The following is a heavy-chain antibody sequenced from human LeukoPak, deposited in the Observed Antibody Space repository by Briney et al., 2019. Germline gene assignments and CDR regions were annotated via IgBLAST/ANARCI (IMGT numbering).Heavy chain of an antibody. CDR3: ARGGSRKGTREIDY. CDR1: GVSFSGTNW. CDR2: IYDDGTT. D-gene: IGHD1-1*01. V-gene: IGHV4/OR15-8*02. Sequence: SETLSLTCSVSGVSFSGTNWWTWVRQSPGKELQWIGEIYDDGTTNYSPSLQSRVTMSIDRSKKQFSLSLTSVTAADTATYFCARGGSRKGTREIDYWGRGTVVTVSS. J-gene: IGHJ4*02.